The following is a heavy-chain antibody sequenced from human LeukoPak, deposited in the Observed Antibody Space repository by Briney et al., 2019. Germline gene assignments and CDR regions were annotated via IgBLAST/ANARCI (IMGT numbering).Heavy chain of an antibody. J-gene: IGHJ4*02. CDR1: GFTLSSYA. D-gene: IGHD5-12*01. CDR2: WSSTNT. CDR3: AKAKVGIAWIYEY. V-gene: IGHV3-23*01. Sequence: GGSLRLSCAASGFTLSSYAMTWIRQALGKGLEWVSTWSSTNTYYADSVKGRFTISRDNSKNTLYVQMNSLRAEDTAVYFCAKAKVGIAWIYEYWRQGILVTVSS.